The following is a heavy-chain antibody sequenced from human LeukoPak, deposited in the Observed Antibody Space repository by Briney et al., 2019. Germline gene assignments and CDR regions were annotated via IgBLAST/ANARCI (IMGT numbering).Heavy chain of an antibody. CDR2: INPSGGST. CDR3: AREYPSIH. D-gene: IGHD2-2*01. CDR1: GYAFTSSC. J-gene: IGHJ4*02. Sequence: ASVKVSCKASGYAFTSSCMHWVRQAPGQGLEWMGIINPSGGSTSYAQKFQGRVTMTRDTSTSTFYMELSSLRSEDTAVYYCAREYPSIHWGQGTLVTVSS. V-gene: IGHV1-46*01.